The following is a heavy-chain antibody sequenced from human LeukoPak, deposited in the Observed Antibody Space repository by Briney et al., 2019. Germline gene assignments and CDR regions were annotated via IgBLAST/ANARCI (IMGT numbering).Heavy chain of an antibody. Sequence: PGGSLRLSCAASGFSFTSYAMHWVRQAPGKGLEWVAVISYDGSNKYYADSVKGRFTIPRDNSKNTVYLQMNSLRAEDTAVYYCARATNYGMDVWGQGTTVTVSS. J-gene: IGHJ6*02. V-gene: IGHV3-30-3*01. CDR2: ISYDGSNK. D-gene: IGHD1/OR15-1a*01. CDR1: GFSFTSYA. CDR3: ARATNYGMDV.